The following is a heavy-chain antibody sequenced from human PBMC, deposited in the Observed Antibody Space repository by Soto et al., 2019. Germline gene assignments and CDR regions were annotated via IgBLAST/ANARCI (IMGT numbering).Heavy chain of an antibody. V-gene: IGHV4-39*01. Sequence: SETLSLTCTVSGGSITSSNYHWGWSRQPPGKGLEWIGTIYYSGSTYYNPSLKSRVTISVDTSKNQFSLKLSSVTAADTAVYYCARWGGEYYDILTGYLYFDYWGQGTLVTVSS. CDR2: IYYSGST. CDR1: GGSITSSNYH. D-gene: IGHD3-9*01. CDR3: ARWGGEYYDILTGYLYFDY. J-gene: IGHJ4*02.